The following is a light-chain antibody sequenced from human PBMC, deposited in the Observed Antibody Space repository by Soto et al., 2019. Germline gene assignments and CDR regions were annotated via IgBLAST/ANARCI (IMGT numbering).Light chain of an antibody. CDR1: QSLSSGQ. CDR3: HQYGSSPRT. CDR2: GGS. J-gene: IGKJ2*01. Sequence: EIVLTQSPGTLSLSPGERASLSCRASQSLSSGQLVWYQQKPGQAPRLLIYGGSSRATGIPSRFSGRGSGKDFTLPISKMEPEDFPVYFCHQYGSSPRTFGQGTKLEIK. V-gene: IGKV3-20*01.